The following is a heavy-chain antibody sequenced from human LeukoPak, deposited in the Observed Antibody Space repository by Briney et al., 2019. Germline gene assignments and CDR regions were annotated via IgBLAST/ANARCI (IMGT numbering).Heavy chain of an antibody. CDR1: GGSIGSYY. CDR3: ARAEGFGGLLGKDAFDI. Sequence: KPSETLSLTCTVSGGSIGSYYWSWIRQPPGRGLEWIGYIYYSGSTNYNPSLKSRVTISVDTSKNQFSLKLSSVTAADTAVYYCARAEGFGGLLGKDAFDIWGQGTMVTVSS. CDR2: IYYSGST. D-gene: IGHD3-10*01. J-gene: IGHJ3*02. V-gene: IGHV4-59*01.